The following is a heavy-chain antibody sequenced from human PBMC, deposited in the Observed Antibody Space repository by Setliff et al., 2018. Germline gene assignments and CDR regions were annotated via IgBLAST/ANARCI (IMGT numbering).Heavy chain of an antibody. CDR2: INHRGST. Sequence: SETLSLTCVVYGDSFSDYYWSWIRQPPGKGLEWIEEINHRGSTNYSPSLRSRVTISLDTSNNQFSLKLSSVTAADTAVYYCARGSTMIQGVRLYYHGLDVWGQGTTVTVSS. D-gene: IGHD3-10*01. V-gene: IGHV4-34*01. CDR3: ARGSTMIQGVRLYYHGLDV. CDR1: GDSFSDYY. J-gene: IGHJ6*02.